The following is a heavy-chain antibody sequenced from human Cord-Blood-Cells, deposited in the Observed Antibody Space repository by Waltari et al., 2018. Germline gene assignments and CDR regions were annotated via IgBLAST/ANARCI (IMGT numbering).Heavy chain of an antibody. Sequence: EVQLVPSGAEVKKPGESLKISCKGSGYSFTCYWSGWVRQMPGKGLEWMGIIYPGDSDTRYSPSFQGQVTISADKSISTAYLQWSSLKASDTAMYYCARHFAYSYGYFDYWGQGTLVTVSS. CDR3: ARHFAYSYGYFDY. V-gene: IGHV5-51*01. J-gene: IGHJ4*02. CDR2: IYPGDSDT. D-gene: IGHD5-18*01. CDR1: GYSFTCYW.